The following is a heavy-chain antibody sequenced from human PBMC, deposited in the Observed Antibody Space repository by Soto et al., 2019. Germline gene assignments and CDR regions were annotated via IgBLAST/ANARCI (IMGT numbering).Heavy chain of an antibody. CDR1: GFSFSSDA. D-gene: IGHD3-9*01. CDR2: VSYGGTTH. J-gene: IGHJ4*02. V-gene: IGHV3-30*18. CDR3: AKTKSDLLTAYLIAV. Sequence: VWSLRLSCAAPGFSFSSDAMHWFREAPGHGLEWVAVVSYGGTTHDYADSVKGRFTISRDNCKNTLYLQMNSPRVEDTAVYFRAKTKSDLLTAYLIAVWGQGSRVTVSA.